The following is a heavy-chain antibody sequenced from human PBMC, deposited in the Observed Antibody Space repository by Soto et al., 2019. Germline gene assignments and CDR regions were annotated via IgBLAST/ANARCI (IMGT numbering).Heavy chain of an antibody. CDR3: ARPDFGDCWYFYN. J-gene: IGHJ2*01. Sequence: QDQLVQSGAEVKKPGSSVKVSCKASGGTFSSHTFSWVRQAPGQGLEWMGRIIPALGTATYAQKVQGRVTMTADESATTVYMALNSLRSEDTGVYYCARPDFGDCWYFYNWGRGTLVTVSS. D-gene: IGHD4-17*01. V-gene: IGHV1-69*08. CDR2: IIPALGTA. CDR1: GGTFSSHT.